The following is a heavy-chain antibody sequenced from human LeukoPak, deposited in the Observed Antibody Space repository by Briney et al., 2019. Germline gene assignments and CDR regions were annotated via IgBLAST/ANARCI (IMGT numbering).Heavy chain of an antibody. CDR3: AKWLAVAGTNAFDI. Sequence: AISGSGGSTYYADSVKGRFTISRDNSKNTLYLQMNSLRAEDTAVYYCAKWLAVAGTNAFDIWGQGTMVTVSS. CDR2: ISGSGGST. V-gene: IGHV3-23*01. D-gene: IGHD6-19*01. J-gene: IGHJ3*02.